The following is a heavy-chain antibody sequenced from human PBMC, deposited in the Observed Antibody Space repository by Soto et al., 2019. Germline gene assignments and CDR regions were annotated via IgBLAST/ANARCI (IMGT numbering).Heavy chain of an antibody. CDR1: GGSISSSNW. Sequence: QVQLQESGPGLVKPSGTLSLTCAVSGGSISSSNWWSWVRQPPGKGLEWIGEIFHNGNTYSNPSLTGLVTLLVDKSKTQSSLNLNSVTAADTTVYYCASRTYAMDVWGQGTTVTVSS. CDR3: ASRTYAMDV. J-gene: IGHJ6*02. V-gene: IGHV4-4*02. CDR2: IFHNGNT.